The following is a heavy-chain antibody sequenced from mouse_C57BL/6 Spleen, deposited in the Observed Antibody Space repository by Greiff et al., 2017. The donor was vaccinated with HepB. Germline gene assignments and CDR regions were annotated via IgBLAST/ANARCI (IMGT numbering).Heavy chain of an antibody. J-gene: IGHJ3*01. D-gene: IGHD2-5*01. CDR2: IYPRSGNT. Sequence: VQLQQSGAELARPGASVKLSCKASGYTFTSYGISWVKQRTGQGLEWIGEIYPRSGNTYYNEKFKGKATLTADKSSSTAYRGLRSLTSEDSADSFCAPDGGPYYSNYEAYWGQGTLVTVSA. CDR1: GYTFTSYG. CDR3: APDGGPYYSNYEAY. V-gene: IGHV1-81*01.